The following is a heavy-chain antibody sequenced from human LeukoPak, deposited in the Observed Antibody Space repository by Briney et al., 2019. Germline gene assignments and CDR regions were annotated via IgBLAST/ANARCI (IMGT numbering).Heavy chain of an antibody. CDR1: GFALSRHW. Sequence: GVSLRLSCEASGFALSRHWMHWVRQVPGKGLVWVCNINGDGGSTGCADSVKGRFTTSRDNAKNTLYLHMNSLRGEDTAVYYCARDEVGAPPIDYWGQGALVTVSS. CDR2: INGDGGST. V-gene: IGHV3-74*01. D-gene: IGHD1-26*01. J-gene: IGHJ4*02. CDR3: ARDEVGAPPIDY.